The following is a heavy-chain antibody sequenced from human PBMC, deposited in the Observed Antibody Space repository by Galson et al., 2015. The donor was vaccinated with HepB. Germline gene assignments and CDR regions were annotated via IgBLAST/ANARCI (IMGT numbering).Heavy chain of an antibody. Sequence: SLRLSCAGSGFTFSNHHMNWVRQAPGKGLEWVSYISSSSGNIYYADSVKGRFTVSRDNAKNSLYLQMNSLRDEDTAVFYCARGTVVSSYDAFDIWGQGTKVIVSS. CDR1: GFTFSNHH. CDR2: ISSSSGNI. CDR3: ARGTVVSSYDAFDI. J-gene: IGHJ3*02. V-gene: IGHV3-48*02. D-gene: IGHD4-23*01.